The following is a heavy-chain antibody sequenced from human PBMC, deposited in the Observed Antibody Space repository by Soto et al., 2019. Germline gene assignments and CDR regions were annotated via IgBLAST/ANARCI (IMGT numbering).Heavy chain of an antibody. V-gene: IGHV1-18*01. CDR3: ARFYGSGSFPYDY. CDR2: INGYTSNT. Sequence: ASVKVSCKSSGYTFTTYGVTWVRQAPGQGLEWVGWINGYTSNTQYAQKYQDRVTVTMDTSTSTAYMELRNLRSDDTAVYYCARFYGSGSFPYDYWGQGTLVTVSS. CDR1: GYTFTTYG. D-gene: IGHD3-10*01. J-gene: IGHJ4*02.